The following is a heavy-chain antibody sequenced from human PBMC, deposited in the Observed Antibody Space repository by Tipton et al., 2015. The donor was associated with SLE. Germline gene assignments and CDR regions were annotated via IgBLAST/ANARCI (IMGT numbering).Heavy chain of an antibody. J-gene: IGHJ6*03. CDR2: ISHSGST. D-gene: IGHD2-2*01. CDR1: GGSFSGYY. CDR3: ARGGGGYQLLSGYSYYMDV. V-gene: IGHV4-34*01. Sequence: TLSLTCAVYGGSFSGYYWSWIRQPPGKGLEWIGEISHSGSTNYNPSLKSRVTISLDTSKNQFSLKLRSVTAADTAVYYCARGGGGYQLLSGYSYYMDVWRKGTTVTVAS.